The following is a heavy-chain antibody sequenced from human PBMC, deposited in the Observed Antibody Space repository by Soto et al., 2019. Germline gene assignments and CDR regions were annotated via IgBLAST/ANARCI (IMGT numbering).Heavy chain of an antibody. Sequence: SETLSLTCAVSGGSISSSNWWSWVRQPPGKGLEWIGEIYHSGSTNYNPSLKSRVTISVDTSKNQFSLKLSSVTAADTAVYYCARVGGINWFDPWGQGTLVTVSS. CDR2: IYHSGST. D-gene: IGHD3-16*01. CDR3: ARVGGINWFDP. CDR1: GGSISSSNW. V-gene: IGHV4-4*02. J-gene: IGHJ5*02.